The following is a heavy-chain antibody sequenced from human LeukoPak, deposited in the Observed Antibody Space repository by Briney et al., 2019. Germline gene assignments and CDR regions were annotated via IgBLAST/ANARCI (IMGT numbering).Heavy chain of an antibody. Sequence: GEALKIPCNCSGYSFNRYWIGWVRQRPGEGLDWMVIIYSGYSDTRYIPAFQGQVPISADKSISAAYLQRSSLKASDTTMYYCARQPYCGGDCYSDVQYFQHWGQGTLVTVSS. CDR2: IYSGYSDT. CDR3: ARQPYCGGDCYSDVQYFQH. V-gene: IGHV5-51*01. D-gene: IGHD2-21*01. CDR1: GYSFNRYW. J-gene: IGHJ1*01.